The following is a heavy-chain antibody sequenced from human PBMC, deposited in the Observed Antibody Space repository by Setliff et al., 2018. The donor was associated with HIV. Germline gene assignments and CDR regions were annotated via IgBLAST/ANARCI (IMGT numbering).Heavy chain of an antibody. V-gene: IGHV1-69*01. CDR1: GGIFTTYN. J-gene: IGHJ4*02. CDR2: IIPIFGTV. D-gene: IGHD6-19*01. CDR3: ASDSSGWYHFDY. Sequence: LRASGGIFTTYNIGVSWVRRAPGQGLEWMGGIIPIFGTVKYAQKFQGRVTITADDSTSTAYMELSSLGSEDTATYYCASDSSGWYHFDYWGQGTQVTVSS.